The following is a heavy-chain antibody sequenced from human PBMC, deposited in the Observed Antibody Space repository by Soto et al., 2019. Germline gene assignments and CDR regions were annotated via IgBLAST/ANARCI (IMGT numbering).Heavy chain of an antibody. CDR3: ATIAARPD. Sequence: HPVGSLRLSCAASGFTVSSKYMSWVRQAPGKGLEWVSVIYSGGSTYYADSVKGRFTISRDNSKNTLYLQMNSLRAEDTAFYYCATIAARPDWGQGTLVTVSS. D-gene: IGHD6-6*01. V-gene: IGHV3-53*01. CDR1: GFTVSSKY. J-gene: IGHJ4*02. CDR2: IYSGGST.